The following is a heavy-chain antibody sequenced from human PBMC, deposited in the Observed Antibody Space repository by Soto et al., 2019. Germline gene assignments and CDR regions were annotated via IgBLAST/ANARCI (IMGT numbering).Heavy chain of an antibody. CDR1: GGTFSSYA. D-gene: IGHD3-22*01. CDR2: IIPIFGTA. Sequence: SVKVSCKASGGTFSSYAIGWVRQAPGQGLEWMGGIIPIFGTANYAQKFQGRVTITADESTSTAYMELSSLRSEDTAVYYCARVSLGYDSSDFDYWGQGTLVTVSS. J-gene: IGHJ4*02. CDR3: ARVSLGYDSSDFDY. V-gene: IGHV1-69*13.